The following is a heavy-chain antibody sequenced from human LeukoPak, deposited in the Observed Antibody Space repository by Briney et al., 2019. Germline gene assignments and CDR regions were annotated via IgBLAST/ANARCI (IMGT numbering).Heavy chain of an antibody. CDR3: ARVVSSAAAGTFYYYGMDV. CDR1: GFTFSSYS. Sequence: PGGSPRLSCAASGFTFSSYSMNWVRQAPGKGLEWVSSISSSSSYIYYADSVKGRFTISRDNAKNSLYLQMNSLRAEDTAVYYCARVVSSAAAGTFYYYGMDVWGQGTTVTVSS. V-gene: IGHV3-21*01. CDR2: ISSSSSYI. D-gene: IGHD6-13*01. J-gene: IGHJ6*02.